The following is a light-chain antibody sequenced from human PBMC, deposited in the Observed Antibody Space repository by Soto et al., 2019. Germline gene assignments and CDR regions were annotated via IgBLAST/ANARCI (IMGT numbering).Light chain of an antibody. CDR1: SSDVGSYNR. CDR2: EGT. Sequence: QSALTQPASVSGSPGQSITISCTGTSSDVGSYNRVSWYQQHPGKAPKLMIYEGTKRPSGVSTRFSGSKSGNTASLTISGLLDEDEGDYYCSSYTTPYTYVFGTGTKLTVL. J-gene: IGLJ1*01. CDR3: SSYTTPYTYV. V-gene: IGLV2-23*01.